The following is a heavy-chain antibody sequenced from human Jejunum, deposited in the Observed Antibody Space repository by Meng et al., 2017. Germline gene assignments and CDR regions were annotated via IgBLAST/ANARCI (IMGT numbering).Heavy chain of an antibody. J-gene: IGHJ4*02. D-gene: IGHD3-3*01. V-gene: IGHV4-4*02. CDR2: IHHGGLT. CDR3: ATFDFSVGYGD. Sequence: QVQLQESGPGLVKPSGTLSLTCTVSGDFITSSDWWSWVRQSPGKGLEWIGKIHHGGLTDYNPFLKSRVTMSVDKSKNQFSLEVDPVTAADTAMYYCATFDFSVGYGDWGQGTLVTVSS. CDR1: GDFITSSDW.